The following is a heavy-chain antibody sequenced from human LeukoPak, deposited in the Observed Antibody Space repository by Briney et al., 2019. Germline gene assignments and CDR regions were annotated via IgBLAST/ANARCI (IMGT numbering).Heavy chain of an antibody. Sequence: PGGSLRLSCAVSGFTFSNYEMSWVRPALGKGLEWVSYISSRGSTIYYADSVKGRFTISRDNAKNSLYLQMNSLRAEDTAVYYCARENYYDSSGYSDYWGQGTLVTVSS. D-gene: IGHD3-22*01. CDR1: GFTFSNYE. V-gene: IGHV3-48*03. CDR2: ISSRGSTI. J-gene: IGHJ4*02. CDR3: ARENYYDSSGYSDY.